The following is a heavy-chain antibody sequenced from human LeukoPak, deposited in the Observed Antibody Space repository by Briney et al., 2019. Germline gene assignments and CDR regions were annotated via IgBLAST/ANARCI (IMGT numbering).Heavy chain of an antibody. D-gene: IGHD2-15*01. V-gene: IGHV3-23*01. Sequence: GGCLRLSCAASGFTFSSYAMSWVRQAPWKGLEWVSAISGSGGSTYYADSVKGRFTISRDNSKNTLYLQMNSLRAEDTAVYYCAKAGRDIVVVVAAIYFDYWGQGTLVTVSS. CDR1: GFTFSSYA. J-gene: IGHJ4*02. CDR3: AKAGRDIVVVVAAIYFDY. CDR2: ISGSGGST.